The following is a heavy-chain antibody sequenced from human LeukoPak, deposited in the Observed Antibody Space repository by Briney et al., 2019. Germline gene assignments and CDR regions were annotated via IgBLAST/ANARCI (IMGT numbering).Heavy chain of an antibody. CDR3: ARGRYCSSTSCRLFDY. D-gene: IGHD2-2*01. V-gene: IGHV1-18*01. CDR1: GYTFTSYG. Sequence: ASVKVSCKASGYTFTSYGISWVRPAPGQGLEWMGWISAYNGNTNYAQKLQGRVTMTTDTSTSTAYMELRSLRSDDTAVYYCARGRYCSSTSCRLFDYWGQGTLVTVSS. CDR2: ISAYNGNT. J-gene: IGHJ4*02.